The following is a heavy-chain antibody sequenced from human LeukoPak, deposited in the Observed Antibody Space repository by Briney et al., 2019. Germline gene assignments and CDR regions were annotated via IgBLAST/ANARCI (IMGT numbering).Heavy chain of an antibody. D-gene: IGHD1-26*01. J-gene: IGHJ6*03. Sequence: GGSLRLSCAASEFTFSNAYMSWVRQAPGKGLEWVGRIKSKTDGGTTNYAAPVKGRFTISRDDSKNTLYLQMNSLKTEDTAVYYCTNHSGSFQTSYYYYYYMDVWGKGTTVTVSS. V-gene: IGHV3-15*05. CDR2: IKSKTDGGTT. CDR3: TNHSGSFQTSYYYYYYMDV. CDR1: EFTFSNAY.